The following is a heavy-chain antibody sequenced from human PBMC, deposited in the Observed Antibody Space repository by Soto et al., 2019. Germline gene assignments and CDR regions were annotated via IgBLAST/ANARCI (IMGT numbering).Heavy chain of an antibody. V-gene: IGHV4-31*03. J-gene: IGHJ5*02. CDR2: IYYSGST. Sequence: QVQLQESGPGQVKPSQTLSLTCTVSGGSISSGGYYWSWIRQHPGKGLEWIGYIYYSGSTYYNPSLKSRVTISVDTSKNQFSLKLSSVTAADTAVYYCARDEWFGEFNWFDPWGQGTLVTVSS. CDR3: ARDEWFGEFNWFDP. CDR1: GGSISSGGYY. D-gene: IGHD3-10*01.